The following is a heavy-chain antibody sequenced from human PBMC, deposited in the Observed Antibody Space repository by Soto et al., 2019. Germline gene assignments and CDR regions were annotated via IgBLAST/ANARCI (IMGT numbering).Heavy chain of an antibody. CDR1: GLTCRDAW. D-gene: IGHD1-20*01. CDR2: VKSRTDAGTT. J-gene: IGHJ4*02. CDR3: TTGRYNFGLDS. V-gene: IGHV3-15*01. Sequence: VGSLTPAFAVFGLTCRDAWMTWVWQVPGKGLEWVGRVKSRTDAGTTTYAAPVKGRFSISRDDSKSTLFRQMSSLKIEDTAGYYCTTGRYNFGLDSWGQGSLVTVSS.